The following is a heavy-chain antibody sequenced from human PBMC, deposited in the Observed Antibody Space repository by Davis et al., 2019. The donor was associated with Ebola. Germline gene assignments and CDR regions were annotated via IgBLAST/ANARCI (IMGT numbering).Heavy chain of an antibody. D-gene: IGHD3-10*01. V-gene: IGHV4-39*07. CDR1: GGSISSSSYY. CDR3: ARARLLWFGELFYYYYGMDV. J-gene: IGHJ6*02. CDR2: IYYSGST. Sequence: MPGGSLRLSCTVSGGSISSSSYYWGWIRQPPGKGLEWIGSIYYSGSTYYNPSLKSRVTISVDTSKNQFSLKLSSVTAADTAVYYCARARLLWFGELFYYYYGMDVWGQGTTVTVSS.